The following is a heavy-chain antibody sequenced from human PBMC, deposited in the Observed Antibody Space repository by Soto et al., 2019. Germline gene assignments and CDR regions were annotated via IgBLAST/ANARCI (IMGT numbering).Heavy chain of an antibody. D-gene: IGHD6-13*01. CDR2: IYDTGTT. CDR1: GGSISSGGYR. CDR3: ARVAAAGTYFDY. Sequence: SETLSLTCTVSGGSISSGGYRWSWIRQHPGKGLEWIGYIYDTGTTYYNPSLKSRVTISIDTSKNQFSLKLSSVTAADTAVYYCARVAAAGTYFDYWGQGTLVTVSS. J-gene: IGHJ4*02. V-gene: IGHV4-31*03.